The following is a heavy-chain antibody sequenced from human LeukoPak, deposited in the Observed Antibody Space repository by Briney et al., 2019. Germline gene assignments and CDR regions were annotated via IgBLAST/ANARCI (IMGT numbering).Heavy chain of an antibody. D-gene: IGHD3-22*01. CDR2: IRVYNGNT. V-gene: IGHV1-18*01. CDR1: GYTFTSYG. Sequence: GASVKVSCKASGYTFTSYGINWVRQAPGQGLEWMGWIRVYNGNTNYAQKLQGRVTMTTDTSTSPAYIELRSLRSDDTAVYYCARGPGGRSGYYPLEDYYYYYMDVWGKGTTVTVSS. J-gene: IGHJ6*03. CDR3: ARGPGGRSGYYPLEDYYYYYMDV.